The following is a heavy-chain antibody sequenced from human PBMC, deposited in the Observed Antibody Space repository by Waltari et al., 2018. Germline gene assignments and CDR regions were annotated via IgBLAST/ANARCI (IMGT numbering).Heavy chain of an antibody. J-gene: IGHJ4*02. D-gene: IGHD3-22*01. CDR3: ARGHYDSSGYPTYFDS. Sequence: EVQLVESGGGLVQPGRSLRLSCSVSGFSFDRSAMGWVRQAPGKGLEWVGFIRSKAYGGTAEHATSVKGRFTISREDSDGIAYLQMNSLNAEDTAVYYCARGHYDSSGYPTYFDSWGQGVLVTVSS. CDR2: IRSKAYGGTA. CDR1: GFSFDRSA. V-gene: IGHV3-49*04.